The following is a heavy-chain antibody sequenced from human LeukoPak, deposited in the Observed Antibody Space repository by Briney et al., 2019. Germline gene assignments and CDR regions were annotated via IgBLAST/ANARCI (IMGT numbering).Heavy chain of an antibody. D-gene: IGHD3-9*01. V-gene: IGHV3-7*01. Sequence: PGGSLRLSCAASGFTFSSYWMSWVRQAPGKGLEWVANIKQDGSEKYYVDSVKGRFTIYRDNAKNSVYLQMNSPRAEDTAVYYCARSYLRYFDWLLNYWGQGTLVTVSS. CDR1: GFTFSSYW. CDR2: IKQDGSEK. J-gene: IGHJ4*02. CDR3: ARSYLRYFDWLLNY.